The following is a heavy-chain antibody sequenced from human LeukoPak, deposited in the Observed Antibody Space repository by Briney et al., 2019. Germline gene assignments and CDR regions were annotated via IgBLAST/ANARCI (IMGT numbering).Heavy chain of an antibody. CDR2: TYYRSKWYN. V-gene: IGHV6-1*01. Sequence: SQTLSLTCALSGDSVSSNSVTWNWLRQSPSRGLEWLGRTYYRSKWYNDYAVSVRSRMTINPDTSKNQFSLQLNSVTPEDTAVYYCARVGTTTGWFDPWGQGILVTVSS. D-gene: IGHD1-26*01. CDR3: ARVGTTTGWFDP. J-gene: IGHJ5*02. CDR1: GDSVSSNSVT.